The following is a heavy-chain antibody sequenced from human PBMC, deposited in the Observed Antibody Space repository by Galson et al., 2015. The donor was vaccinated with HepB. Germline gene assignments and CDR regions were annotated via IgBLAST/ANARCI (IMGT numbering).Heavy chain of an antibody. CDR1: GFTVSSNY. D-gene: IGHD6-13*01. Sequence: SLRLSCAASGFTVSSNYMSWVRQAPGKGLEWVSVIFSGGSTYYADSVKGRFTISRHSSKNTLYLQMNSLRAEDTAVYYCAYSSSWSYHDYWGQGTLVTVSS. CDR2: IFSGGST. V-gene: IGHV3-53*04. CDR3: AYSSSWSYHDY. J-gene: IGHJ4*02.